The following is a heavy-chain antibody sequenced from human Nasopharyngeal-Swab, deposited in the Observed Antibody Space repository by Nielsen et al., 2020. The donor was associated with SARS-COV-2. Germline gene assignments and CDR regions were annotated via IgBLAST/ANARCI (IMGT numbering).Heavy chain of an antibody. CDR2: IIAYNGNT. CDR1: GYTFTSYG. Sequence: ASVPVSCNASGYTFTSYGIIWLLQPPGQGLEWMGWIIAYNGNTNYAQKLQGRFTITTDTSTSTAYMELRSLRSDDTAVYYCARAGGLLSDAFDIWGQGTMVTVSS. J-gene: IGHJ3*02. D-gene: IGHD3-16*01. CDR3: ARAGGLLSDAFDI. V-gene: IGHV1-18*01.